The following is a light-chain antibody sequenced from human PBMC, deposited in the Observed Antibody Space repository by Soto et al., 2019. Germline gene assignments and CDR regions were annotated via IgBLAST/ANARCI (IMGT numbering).Light chain of an antibody. V-gene: IGLV2-14*01. CDR3: SSFRSTSTLPYV. CDR1: SSDVGGYDY. CDR2: EVT. Sequence: QSALTQPASVSGSPGQSITISCTGTSSDVGGYDYVSWYQQHPGKAPKLMIFEVTNRPSGVSNRFSGSKSGNTASLTISGLRAEDEADYYCSSFRSTSTLPYVFGTGTKVTAL. J-gene: IGLJ1*01.